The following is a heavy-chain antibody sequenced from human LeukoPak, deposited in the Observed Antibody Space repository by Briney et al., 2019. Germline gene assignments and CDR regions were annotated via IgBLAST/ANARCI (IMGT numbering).Heavy chain of an antibody. Sequence: GGSLRLSCAASGFTFSSYAMSWVRQAPGKGLEWVSAISGSGGSTYSADSVKGRFTISRDNSKNTLYLQMNSLRAEDTAVYYCAKDLITMVRGVITSWVGYFDYWGQGTLVTVSS. V-gene: IGHV3-23*01. D-gene: IGHD3-10*01. CDR1: GFTFSSYA. J-gene: IGHJ4*02. CDR3: AKDLITMVRGVITSWVGYFDY. CDR2: ISGSGGST.